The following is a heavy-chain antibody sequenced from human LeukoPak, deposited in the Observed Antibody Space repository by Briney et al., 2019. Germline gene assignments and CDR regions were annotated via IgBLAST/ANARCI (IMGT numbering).Heavy chain of an antibody. Sequence: GGSLRLSCAASGLTFSSYAMSWVRQAPGKGLEWVSAISGSGGSTYYADSVKGRFTISRDNSKNTLYLQMNSLRAEDTAVYYCARGNYDILTGYPLFDYWGQGTLVTVSS. J-gene: IGHJ4*02. V-gene: IGHV3-23*01. CDR2: ISGSGGST. CDR3: ARGNYDILTGYPLFDY. D-gene: IGHD3-9*01. CDR1: GLTFSSYA.